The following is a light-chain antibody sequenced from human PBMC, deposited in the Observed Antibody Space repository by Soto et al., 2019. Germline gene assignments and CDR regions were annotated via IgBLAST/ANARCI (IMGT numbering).Light chain of an antibody. CDR3: CSYAGFSAVV. V-gene: IGLV2-23*03. Sequence: QSVLTQPASVSGSPGQSITISCTGTSRDIGSYNLVSWYQQHPGKAPKLMIYGGNKRPSGVSNRFSVSKSGNTASLTISGLQAEDEGDYFCCSYAGFSAVVFGSGTKVTVL. J-gene: IGLJ1*01. CDR1: SRDIGSYNL. CDR2: GGN.